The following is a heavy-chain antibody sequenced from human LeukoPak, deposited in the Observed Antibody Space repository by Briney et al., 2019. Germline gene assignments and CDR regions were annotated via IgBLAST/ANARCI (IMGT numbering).Heavy chain of an antibody. J-gene: IGHJ4*02. CDR3: ARDYYDYSGYADY. D-gene: IGHD3-22*01. V-gene: IGHV1-69*05. CDR1: GGTFSSYA. Sequence: SVKVSCKASGGTFSSYAISWVRQAPGQGLEWMGGIIPIFGTANYAQKFQGRVTITTDESTSTAYMELSSLRSEDTAVYYCARDYYDYSGYADYWGQGTLVTVSS. CDR2: IIPIFGTA.